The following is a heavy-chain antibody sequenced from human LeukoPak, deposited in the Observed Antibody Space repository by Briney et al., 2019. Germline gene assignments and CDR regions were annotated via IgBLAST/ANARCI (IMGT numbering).Heavy chain of an antibody. Sequence: PSETLSLTCTVSGGSISNYYWSWIRQPPGKGLEWIGYIYYSGRTNYNPSLRSRVTISVDTSKNQFSLMLSSVTAADTAVYYCAREFNPVTGHFDYWGQGTRVTVSS. D-gene: IGHD7-27*01. CDR1: GGSISNYY. CDR2: IYYSGRT. J-gene: IGHJ4*02. CDR3: AREFNPVTGHFDY. V-gene: IGHV4-59*01.